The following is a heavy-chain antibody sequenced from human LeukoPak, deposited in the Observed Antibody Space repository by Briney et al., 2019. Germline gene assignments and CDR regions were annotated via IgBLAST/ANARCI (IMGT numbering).Heavy chain of an antibody. D-gene: IGHD2-21*01. CDR1: GGSISSYY. CDR2: IYYSGST. CDR3: ARVGGGGDCFDY. J-gene: IGHJ4*02. V-gene: IGHV4-59*07. Sequence: PSDTLSLTCTVSGGSISSYYWSWIRQPPGKGLEWIGYIYYSGSTNYNPSLKSRVTISVDTSKNQFSLKLSSVTAADTAVYYCARVGGGGDCFDYWGQGTLVTVSS.